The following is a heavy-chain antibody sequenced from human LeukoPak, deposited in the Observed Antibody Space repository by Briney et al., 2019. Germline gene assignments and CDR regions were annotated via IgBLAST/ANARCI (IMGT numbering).Heavy chain of an antibody. CDR1: GGSISGYY. CDR3: ARDYYDSSGYTERMDV. J-gene: IGHJ6*02. CDR2: IYTSGST. V-gene: IGHV4-4*07. Sequence: SETLSLTCTVSGGSISGYYWSWIRQPAGKGLEWIGRIYTSGSTNYNPSLKSRVTMSVDTSKNQFSLKLSSVTAADTAVYYCARDYYDSSGYTERMDVWGQGTTVTVSS. D-gene: IGHD3-22*01.